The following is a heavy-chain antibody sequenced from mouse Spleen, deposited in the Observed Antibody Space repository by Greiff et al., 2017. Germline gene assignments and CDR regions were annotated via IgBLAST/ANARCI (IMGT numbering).Heavy chain of an antibody. V-gene: IGHV1-50*01. Sequence: VQLQQPGAELVKPGASVKLSCKASGYTFTSYWMQWVKQRPGQGLEWIGEIDPSDSYTNYNQKFKGKATLTVDTSSSTAYMQLSSLTSEDSAVYYCARRGHYGSFYWGQGTTLTVSS. CDR3: ARRGHYGSFY. D-gene: IGHD1-1*01. CDR2: IDPSDSYT. J-gene: IGHJ2*01. CDR1: GYTFTSYW.